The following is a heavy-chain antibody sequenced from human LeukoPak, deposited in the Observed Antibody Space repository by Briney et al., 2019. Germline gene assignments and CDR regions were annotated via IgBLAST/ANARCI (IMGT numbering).Heavy chain of an antibody. CDR3: ARLRDIAAAGTPGNWNDPFHDY. J-gene: IGHJ4*02. D-gene: IGHD6-13*01. CDR1: GGSFSGYY. CDR2: INHSGST. V-gene: IGHV4-34*01. Sequence: PSETLSLTCAVYGGSFSGYYWSWIRQPPGKGLEWIGEINHSGSTNYNPSLKSRVTISVDTSKNQFSLELSSVTAADTAVYYCARLRDIAAAGTPGNWNDPFHDYWGQGTLVTVSS.